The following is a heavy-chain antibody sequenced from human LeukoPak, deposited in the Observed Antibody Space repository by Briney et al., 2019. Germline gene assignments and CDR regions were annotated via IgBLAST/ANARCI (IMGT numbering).Heavy chain of an antibody. J-gene: IGHJ4*02. Sequence: ASVKVSCKTSGYTFTAFFIHWVRQAPGQGLEWMGWLNPNSGGTNYAQKFQGRVTMTRDTSISTAYMELSRLRSDDTAVYFCARVGAAYQDSNYWGQGTLVTVPS. CDR3: ARVGAAYQDSNY. CDR1: GYTFTAFF. CDR2: LNPNSGGT. D-gene: IGHD1-26*01. V-gene: IGHV1-2*02.